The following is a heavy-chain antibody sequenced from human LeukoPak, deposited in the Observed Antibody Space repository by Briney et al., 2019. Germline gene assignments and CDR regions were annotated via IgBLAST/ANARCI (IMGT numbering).Heavy chain of an antibody. V-gene: IGHV1-69*04. Sequence: SVKVSCKASGYTFTGYYMHWVRQAPGQGLEWMGRIIPILGIANYAQKFQGRVTITADKSTSTAYMELSSLRSEDTAVYYCAREGNRGMDVWGQGTTVTVSS. CDR3: AREGNRGMDV. D-gene: IGHD2/OR15-2a*01. CDR2: IIPILGIA. CDR1: GYTFTGYY. J-gene: IGHJ6*02.